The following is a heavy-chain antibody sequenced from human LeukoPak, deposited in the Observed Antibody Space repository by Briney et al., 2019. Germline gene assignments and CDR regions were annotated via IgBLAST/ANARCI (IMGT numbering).Heavy chain of an antibody. CDR2: MNPNSGNT. CDR1: GYTFTSYD. J-gene: IGHJ4*02. CDR3: ARQAYGSGSYGFDY. D-gene: IGHD3-10*01. Sequence: ASVKVSCKASGYTFTSYDINWVRQATGQGLEWMGWMNPNSGNTGYAQKFQGRVTMTRNTSISTAYMELSSLRSEDTAVYYCARQAYGSGSYGFDYWGQGTLVTVSS. V-gene: IGHV1-8*01.